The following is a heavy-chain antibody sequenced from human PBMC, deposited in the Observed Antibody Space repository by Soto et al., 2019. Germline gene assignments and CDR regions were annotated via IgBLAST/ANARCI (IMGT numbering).Heavy chain of an antibody. Sequence: QVQLVESGGGVVQPGRSLRLSCAASGFTFSSYGMHWVRQAPGKGLEWVAVIWYDGSNKYYADSVKGRFTISRDNYKNTLHLQLNSLRAEDTAVYYCARRGVRAARVGRDFDIWGQGTMVTVSS. D-gene: IGHD6-6*01. CDR1: GFTFSSYG. CDR3: ARRGVRAARVGRDFDI. CDR2: IWYDGSNK. J-gene: IGHJ3*02. V-gene: IGHV3-33*01.